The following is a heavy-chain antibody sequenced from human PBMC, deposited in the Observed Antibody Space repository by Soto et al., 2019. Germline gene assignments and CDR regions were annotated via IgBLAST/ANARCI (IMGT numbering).Heavy chain of an antibody. CDR2: IYYSGST. Sequence: SETLSLTCTVSGGSISSYYWSWIRQPPGKGLEWIGYIYYSGSTNYNPSLKSRVTISVDTSKNHFSLKLSSVTAADTAVYYCASSLIYYDSSGSRVYFDYWGKGTLVTGLL. V-gene: IGHV4-59*01. CDR3: ASSLIYYDSSGSRVYFDY. CDR1: GGSISSYY. D-gene: IGHD3-22*01. J-gene: IGHJ4*02.